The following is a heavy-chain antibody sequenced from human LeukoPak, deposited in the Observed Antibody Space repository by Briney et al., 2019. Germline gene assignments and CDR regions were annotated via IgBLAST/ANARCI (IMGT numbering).Heavy chain of an antibody. J-gene: IGHJ4*02. CDR3: ARAKGGSSLSGY. D-gene: IGHD6-6*01. V-gene: IGHV3-53*01. Sequence: GGSLRLSCAASGFTVSSNYMSWVRQAPGKGLEWVSVIYSGGSTYYADSVKGRFTISRDNAKNSLYLQMNSLRAEDTAVYYCARAKGGSSLSGYWGQGTLVTVSS. CDR1: GFTVSSNY. CDR2: IYSGGST.